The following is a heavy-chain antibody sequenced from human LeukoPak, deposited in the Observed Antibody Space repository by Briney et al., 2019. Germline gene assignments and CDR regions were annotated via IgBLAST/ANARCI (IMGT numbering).Heavy chain of an antibody. CDR3: ARGTYYYDSNGYYYPWYFDL. J-gene: IGHJ2*01. D-gene: IGHD3-22*01. CDR1: GGSIGSGDYY. V-gene: IGHV4-30-4*01. CDR2: IYYSGNT. Sequence: PSETLSLTCTVSGGSIGSGDYYWSWIRQPPGKGLEWIGYIYYSGNTYYNPSLKSRVTISVDTSKNQFSLKLSSVTAADTAVYYCARGTYYYDSNGYYYPWYFDLWGRGTLVTVSS.